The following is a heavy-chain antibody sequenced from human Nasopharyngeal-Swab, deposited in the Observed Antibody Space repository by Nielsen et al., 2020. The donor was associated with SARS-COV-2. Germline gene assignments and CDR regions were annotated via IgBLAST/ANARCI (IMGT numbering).Heavy chain of an antibody. CDR1: GYTFTSYY. CDR2: INPSGGST. CDR3: ARDRLGDGYNSYGMDV. V-gene: IGHV1-46*01. J-gene: IGHJ6*02. D-gene: IGHD5-24*01. Sequence: ASVKVSCKASGYTFTSYYMHWVRQAPGQGLEWMGIINPSGGSTSYAQKFQGRVTMTRDTSTSTVYMELSRLRSDDTAVYYCARDRLGDGYNSYGMDVWGQGTTVTVSS.